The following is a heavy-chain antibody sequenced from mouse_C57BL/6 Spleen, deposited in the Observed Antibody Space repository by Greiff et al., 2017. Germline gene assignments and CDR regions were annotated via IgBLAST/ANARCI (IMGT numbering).Heavy chain of an antibody. CDR1: GYSITSGYY. D-gene: IGHD1-1*01. J-gene: IGHJ2*01. V-gene: IGHV3-6*01. CDR3: ARLRYGGLDY. Sequence: EVKLQESGPGLVKPSQSLSLTCSVTGYSITSGYYWNWIRQFPGNKLEWMGYISYDGSNNYNPSLKNRISITRDTSKNQFFLKLNSVTTEDTATYYCARLRYGGLDYWGQGTTLTVSS. CDR2: ISYDGSN.